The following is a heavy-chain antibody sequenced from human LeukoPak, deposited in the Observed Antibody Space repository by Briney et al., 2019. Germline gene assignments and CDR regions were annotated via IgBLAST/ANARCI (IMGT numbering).Heavy chain of an antibody. Sequence: PGASLRLSCAAFGFTFSSYAMSWVRQAPGKGLEWVSAISGSGGSTYYADSVKGRFTISRDNSKNTLYLQMNSLRAEDTAVYYCAKDLAITMIVVGLFDYWGQGTLVTVSS. V-gene: IGHV3-23*01. CDR3: AKDLAITMIVVGLFDY. D-gene: IGHD3-22*01. CDR2: ISGSGGST. J-gene: IGHJ4*02. CDR1: GFTFSSYA.